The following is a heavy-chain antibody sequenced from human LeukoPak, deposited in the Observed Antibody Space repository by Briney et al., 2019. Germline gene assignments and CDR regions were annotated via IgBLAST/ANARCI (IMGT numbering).Heavy chain of an antibody. Sequence: GGSLRLSCAASGXTFSRSWMHWVRQAPGKGLVWVSRITSDGSSTSYADSVKGRFTISRDNAKNTLYLQMNSLRAEDTAVFYCARALGSSSDYWGQGTLVTVSS. V-gene: IGHV3-74*01. D-gene: IGHD1-26*01. J-gene: IGHJ4*02. CDR1: GXTFSRSW. CDR2: ITSDGSST. CDR3: ARALGSSSDY.